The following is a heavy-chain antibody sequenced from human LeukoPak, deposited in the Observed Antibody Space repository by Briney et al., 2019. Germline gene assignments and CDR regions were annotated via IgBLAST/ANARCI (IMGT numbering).Heavy chain of an antibody. V-gene: IGHV3-53*01. CDR3: VRDLGGRSGH. CDR1: GFVVSTNY. Sequence: PGGSLRLSCAASGFVVSTNYMSWVRQAPGKGLEWVSVIYSGGTTYYADSVKGRFTISRDNAKNTLYLQMNSLTAEDTAVYYCVRDLGGRSGHWGQGTLVTVSS. D-gene: IGHD1-26*01. CDR2: IYSGGTT. J-gene: IGHJ4*02.